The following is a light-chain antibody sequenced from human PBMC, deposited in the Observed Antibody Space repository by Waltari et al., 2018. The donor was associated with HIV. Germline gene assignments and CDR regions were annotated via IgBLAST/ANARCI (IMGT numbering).Light chain of an antibody. V-gene: IGLV3-19*01. CDR3: ASRDNNGKRVL. CDR2: DKN. J-gene: IGLJ3*02. Sequence: SSELTQDPALSVSLGQTVTITCQGDSLRNYYASWHQQKQGQAPILVIYDKNTRPSGVPDRFAGSTSGNTASLTITGSQAEDEADYYCASRDNNGKRVLFGGGTKVTVL. CDR1: SLRNYY.